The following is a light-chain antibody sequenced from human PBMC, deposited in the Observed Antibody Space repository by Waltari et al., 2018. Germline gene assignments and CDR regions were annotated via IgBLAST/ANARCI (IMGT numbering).Light chain of an antibody. CDR2: NNN. CDR1: SSTVGGNP. V-gene: IGLV1-44*01. J-gene: IGLJ3*02. Sequence: QSVLTQPPSASGAPGQRVTISCSASSSTVGGNPVSWYQQIPGTASKLLIRNNNRRPSGVPKRFSGSKSGTSASLAISGLQSEDEAYYYCASWDDTLNGPVFVGGTKLTVL. CDR3: ASWDDTLNGPV.